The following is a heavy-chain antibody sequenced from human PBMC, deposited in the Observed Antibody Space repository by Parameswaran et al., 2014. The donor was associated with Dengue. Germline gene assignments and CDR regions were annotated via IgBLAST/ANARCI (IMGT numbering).Heavy chain of an antibody. CDR2: INHSGST. V-gene: IGHV4-34*01. CDR3: ARGRGLTPPPYYYYGMDV. D-gene: IGHD1-14*01. J-gene: IGHJ6*02. Sequence: RWIRQPPGKGLEWIGEINHSGSTNYNPSLKSRVTISVDTSKNQFSLKLSSVTAADTAVYYCARGRGLTPPPYYYYGMDVWGQGTTVTVSS.